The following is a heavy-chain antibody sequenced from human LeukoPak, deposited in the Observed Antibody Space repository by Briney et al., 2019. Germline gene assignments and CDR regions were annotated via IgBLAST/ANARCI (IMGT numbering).Heavy chain of an antibody. Sequence: ASVRVSCKASGYTFTSYYMHWVRQAPGQGLEWMGIINPSGGSTSYAQKFQGRVTITRDMSTSTVYMELSSLRSEDTAVYYCARGGIVVVPAATYYMDVWGKGTTVTVSS. CDR2: INPSGGST. J-gene: IGHJ6*03. D-gene: IGHD2-2*01. V-gene: IGHV1-46*01. CDR1: GYTFTSYY. CDR3: ARGGIVVVPAATYYMDV.